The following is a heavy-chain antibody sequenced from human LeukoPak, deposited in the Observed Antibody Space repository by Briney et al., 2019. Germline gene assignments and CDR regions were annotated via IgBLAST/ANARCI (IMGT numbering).Heavy chain of an antibody. J-gene: IGHJ4*02. V-gene: IGHV3-74*01. D-gene: IGHD3-22*01. CDR1: GFTFSSYW. CDR2: INSDGSRT. Sequence: GGSLRLSCAASGFTFSSYWMHWVRQAPGKGLVWVSRINSDGSRTTYADSVKGRFTISRDNAKNTLYLQMNNLRAEDTAVYYCARGYSSGYRVDYWGQGTLVTVSS. CDR3: ARGYSSGYRVDY.